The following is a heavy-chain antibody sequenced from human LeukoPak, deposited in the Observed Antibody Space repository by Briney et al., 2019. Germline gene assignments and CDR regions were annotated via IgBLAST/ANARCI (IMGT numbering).Heavy chain of an antibody. V-gene: IGHV4-59*01. CDR2: IYYSGST. CDR3: ARLYGDAFDI. CDR1: GGSISSYY. Sequence: SETLSLTCTVSGGSISSYYWSWIRQPPGKGLEWIGYIYYSGSTNYNPSLKSRATISVDTSKNQFSLKLSSVTAADTAVYYCARLYGDAFDIRGQGTMVTVSS. D-gene: IGHD4-17*01. J-gene: IGHJ3*02.